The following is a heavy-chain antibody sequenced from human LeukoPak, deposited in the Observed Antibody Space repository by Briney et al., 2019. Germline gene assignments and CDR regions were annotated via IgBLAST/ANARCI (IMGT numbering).Heavy chain of an antibody. J-gene: IGHJ4*02. CDR2: ISGSGGST. D-gene: IGHD4-17*01. CDR3: AKDLTVTSNVVDY. V-gene: IGHV3-23*01. Sequence: GGSLRLSCAASGFTFSSYAMSWVREAPGKGLEWVSAISGSGGSTYYADSVKGRFTISRHNSKNTLYLQMNSLRAEGTAVYYCAKDLTVTSNVVDYWGQGTLVTVSS. CDR1: GFTFSSYA.